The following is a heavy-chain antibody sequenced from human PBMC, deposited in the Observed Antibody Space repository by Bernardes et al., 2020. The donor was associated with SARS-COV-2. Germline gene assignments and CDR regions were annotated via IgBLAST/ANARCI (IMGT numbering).Heavy chain of an antibody. V-gene: IGHV4-59*01. CDR2: IYYNGNS. D-gene: IGHD2-15*01. CDR3: VRGTGFCSGGSCGWIDP. J-gene: IGHJ5*02. Sequence: SETLSLTCSVSGGSISNYYWTWIRQPPGKGLEWIGYIYYNGNSKYNPSLKSRVTISVDTSKNQFSLKLTSVTAADTAVYYCVRGTGFCSGGSCGWIDPWGQGTLVRVYS. CDR1: GGSISNYY.